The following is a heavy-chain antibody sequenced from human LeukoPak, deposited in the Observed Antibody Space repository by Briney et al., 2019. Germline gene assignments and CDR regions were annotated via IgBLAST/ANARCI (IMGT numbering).Heavy chain of an antibody. CDR1: GYTFTSYY. J-gene: IGHJ4*02. D-gene: IGHD1-1*01. V-gene: IGHV1-46*01. Sequence: ASVKVSCKASGYTFTSYYMHWVRQAPGQGLEWMGIINPSGGSTSYAQKFQGRVTMTRDMSTSTVYMELSSLRSEDTAVYYCARDLAGSTTPGVSQKPDYWGQGTLVTVSS. CDR2: INPSGGST. CDR3: ARDLAGSTTPGVSQKPDY.